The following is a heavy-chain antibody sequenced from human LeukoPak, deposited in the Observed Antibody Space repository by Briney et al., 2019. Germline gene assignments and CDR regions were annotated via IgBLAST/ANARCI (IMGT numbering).Heavy chain of an antibody. CDR2: IYYSGST. D-gene: IGHD4-17*01. V-gene: IGHV4-39*07. CDR1: GGSISSSSYY. Sequence: SETLSLTCTVSGGSISSSSYYWGWMRQPPGKALEWIGSIYYSGSTYYNPSLKSRVTISVDTSKNQFSLKLSSVTAADTAVYYCARSSTVTTWIDAFDIWGQGTMVTVSS. J-gene: IGHJ3*02. CDR3: ARSSTVTTWIDAFDI.